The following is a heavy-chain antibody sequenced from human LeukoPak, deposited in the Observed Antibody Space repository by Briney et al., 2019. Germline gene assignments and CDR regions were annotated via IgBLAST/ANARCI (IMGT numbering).Heavy chain of an antibody. CDR3: TRGRAAADSIFSSCYYMDV. Sequence: SQTLSLTCTVSGGSISSGGYYWSWIRQPPGKGLEWIGYIYYSGSTYYNPSLKSRVTISVDTSKNQFSLKLSSVTAADTAVYYYTRGRAAADSIFSSCYYMDVWGKGTTVTVSS. J-gene: IGHJ6*03. CDR1: GGSISSGGYY. D-gene: IGHD6-13*01. CDR2: IYYSGST. V-gene: IGHV4-31*03.